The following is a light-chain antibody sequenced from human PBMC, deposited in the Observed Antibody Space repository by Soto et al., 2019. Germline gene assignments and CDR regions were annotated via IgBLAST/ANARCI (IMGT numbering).Light chain of an antibody. J-gene: IGKJ4*01. CDR2: AAS. Sequence: DIQMTQSPSSLSASLGDRVTITCRASQSISNFLNWVQHKPGNAPKVLISAASTLQNGVPPRFSGSESGTDFTLTISSLQPEDSASYYCQQYYNSVLTFGGGTKVDIK. CDR1: QSISNF. CDR3: QQYYNSVLT. V-gene: IGKV1-39*01.